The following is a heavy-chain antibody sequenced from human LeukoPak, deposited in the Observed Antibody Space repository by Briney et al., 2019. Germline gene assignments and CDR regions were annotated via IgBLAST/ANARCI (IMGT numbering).Heavy chain of an antibody. CDR3: AVLSKSITIFGVVYVDY. CDR2: IYYSGST. Sequence: ETLSLTCTVSGGSISSSSYYWGWIRQPPGKGLEWIGSIYYSGSTYYNPSLKSRVTISVDTSKNQFSLKLSSVTAADTAVYYCAVLSKSITIFGVVYVDYWGQGTLVTVSS. D-gene: IGHD3-3*01. V-gene: IGHV4-39*01. CDR1: GGSISSSSYY. J-gene: IGHJ4*02.